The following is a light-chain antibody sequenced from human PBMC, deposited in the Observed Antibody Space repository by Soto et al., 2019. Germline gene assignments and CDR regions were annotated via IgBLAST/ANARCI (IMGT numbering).Light chain of an antibody. Sequence: DIVMTQSPDSLAVSLGERATINCKSSQSVLYSSNNKNYLAWYQQKPGQPPKLLIYWASTRESGVPDRFSGSGSGTDFTLTISSLQAEDVEVYYCQKYYSTPRTFGQGTKV. CDR2: WAS. CDR1: QSVLYSSNNKNY. CDR3: QKYYSTPRT. J-gene: IGKJ1*01. V-gene: IGKV4-1*01.